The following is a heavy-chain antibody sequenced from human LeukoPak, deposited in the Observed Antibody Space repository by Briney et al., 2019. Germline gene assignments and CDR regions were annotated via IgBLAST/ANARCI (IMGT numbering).Heavy chain of an antibody. D-gene: IGHD2-2*01. CDR2: IIPIFGTA. J-gene: IGHJ5*02. V-gene: IGHV1-69*13. Sequence: GASVKVSCKASGYTFTSYAISWVRQAPGQGLEWMGGIIPIFGTANYAQKFQGRVTITADESTSTAYMELSSLRSEDTAVYYCAGGVLEYQLLAWFDPWGQGTLVTVSS. CDR3: AGGVLEYQLLAWFDP. CDR1: GYTFTSYA.